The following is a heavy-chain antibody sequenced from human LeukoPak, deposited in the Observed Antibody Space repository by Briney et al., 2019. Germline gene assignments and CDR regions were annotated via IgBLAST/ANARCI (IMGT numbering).Heavy chain of an antibody. CDR2: ISYDGSNK. CDR1: GFTFSSYG. CDR3: AKLADTAMILAY. D-gene: IGHD5-18*01. J-gene: IGHJ4*02. V-gene: IGHV3-30*18. Sequence: PGGSLRLSCAASGFTFSSYGMHWVRQAPGKGLEWVAVISYDGSNKYYADSVKGRFTISRDNSKNTLYLQMNSLRAEDTAVYYCAKLADTAMILAYWGQGTLVTVSS.